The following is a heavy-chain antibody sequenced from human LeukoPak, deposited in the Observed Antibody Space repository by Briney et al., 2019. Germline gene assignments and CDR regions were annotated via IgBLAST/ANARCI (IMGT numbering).Heavy chain of an antibody. V-gene: IGHV3-11*01. CDR2: ISSSGSTI. CDR3: ARDFSSWYPRPYYFDY. J-gene: IGHJ4*02. D-gene: IGHD6-13*01. CDR1: GFTFSDYY. Sequence: GGSLRLSCAASGFTFSDYYMSWIRQAPGKGLEWVSYISSSGSTIYYADSVKGRFTISRDNAKNSLYLQMNSLRAEDTAVYYCARDFSSWYPRPYYFDYWGQGTLVTVSS.